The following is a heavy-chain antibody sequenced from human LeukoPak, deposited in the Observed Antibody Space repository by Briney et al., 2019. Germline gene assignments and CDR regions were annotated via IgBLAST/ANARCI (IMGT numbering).Heavy chain of an antibody. Sequence: PGGSLRLSCAASGFTFDDYGMSWVRQAPGKGLEWVSDINWNGDSTGYADSVKGRFTISRDNSKNTLYLQMNSLRAEDTAVYYCAKTNSRTVTTPDFDYWGQGTLVTVSS. J-gene: IGHJ4*02. D-gene: IGHD4-17*01. CDR1: GFTFDDYG. CDR3: AKTNSRTVTTPDFDY. CDR2: INWNGDST. V-gene: IGHV3-20*04.